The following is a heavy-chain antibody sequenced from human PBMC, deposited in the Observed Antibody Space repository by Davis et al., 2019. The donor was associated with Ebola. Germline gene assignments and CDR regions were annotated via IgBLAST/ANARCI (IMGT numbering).Heavy chain of an antibody. CDR3: ARMRLGYCSSTSCPFDY. CDR1: GGSFSAYY. V-gene: IGHV4-34*01. Sequence: SETLSLTCAVYGGSFSAYYWSWIRQPPGKGLEWIGEINHSGSTNYNPSLKSRVTISVDTSKNQFSLKLSSVTAADTAVYYCARMRLGYCSSTSCPFDYWGQGTLVTVSS. CDR2: INHSGST. D-gene: IGHD2-2*01. J-gene: IGHJ4*02.